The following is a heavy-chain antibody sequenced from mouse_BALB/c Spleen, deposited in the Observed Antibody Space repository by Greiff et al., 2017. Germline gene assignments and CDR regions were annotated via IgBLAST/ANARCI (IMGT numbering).Heavy chain of an antibody. CDR3: ARGSIYDGYYVWFAY. CDR1: GFDFSRYW. Sequence: EVKLLESGGGLVQPGGSLKLSCAASGFDFSRYWMSWVRQAPGKGLEWIGEINPDSSTINYTPSLKDKFIISRDNAKNTLYLQMSKVRSEDTALYYCARGSIYDGYYVWFAYWGQGTLVTVSA. J-gene: IGHJ3*01. V-gene: IGHV4-1*02. CDR2: INPDSSTI. D-gene: IGHD2-3*01.